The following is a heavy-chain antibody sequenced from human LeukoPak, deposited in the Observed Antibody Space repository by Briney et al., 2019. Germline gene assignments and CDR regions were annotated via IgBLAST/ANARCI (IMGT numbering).Heavy chain of an antibody. V-gene: IGHV3-74*01. D-gene: IGHD1-26*01. J-gene: IGHJ4*02. CDR2: IYNDGSDK. Sequence: GGSLRLSCAASGFTFSSYWMHWVRQAPGRGLVWVSRIYNDGSDKTYADSVKGRFTISRDNAQSTLYLQMNNLRVEDTAVYYCAGVRSGSYREIAYWGQGTLVTVSS. CDR3: AGVRSGSYREIAY. CDR1: GFTFSSYW.